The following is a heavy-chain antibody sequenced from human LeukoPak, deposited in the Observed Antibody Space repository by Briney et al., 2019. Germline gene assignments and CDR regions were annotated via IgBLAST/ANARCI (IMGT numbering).Heavy chain of an antibody. CDR1: GGTFSSYA. Sequence: GASVKVSCKASGGTFSSYAISWVRQAPGKGLEWVSVIYSSGGTYYADSVKGRFSVSRDNSQKTMYLQMNSLRVEDTAVYYCAKEKTSRDAFDIWGQGTMVTVSS. CDR3: AKEKTSRDAFDI. CDR2: IYSSGGT. V-gene: IGHV3-66*01. J-gene: IGHJ3*02.